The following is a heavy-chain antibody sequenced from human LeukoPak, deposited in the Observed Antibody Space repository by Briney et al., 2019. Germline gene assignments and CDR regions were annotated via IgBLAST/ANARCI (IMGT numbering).Heavy chain of an antibody. V-gene: IGHV4-39*01. Sequence: NPSETLSLTCTVSSGSISTSNYYWGWVRQPPGKALEWIGNIFYSGSTYYNPSLKSRVTISVDTSKNQFSLKLSSVTAADTAVYYCAILTEGGYSGYDYVFDYWGQGTLVTVSS. CDR2: IFYSGST. D-gene: IGHD5-12*01. CDR1: SGSISTSNYY. CDR3: AILTEGGYSGYDYVFDY. J-gene: IGHJ4*02.